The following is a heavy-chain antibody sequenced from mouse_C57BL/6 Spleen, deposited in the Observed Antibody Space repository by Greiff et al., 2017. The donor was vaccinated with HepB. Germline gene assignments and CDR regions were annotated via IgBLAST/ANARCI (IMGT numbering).Heavy chain of an antibody. D-gene: IGHD3-2*02. CDR3: AREAAQATFAY. CDR1: GYTFTGYW. Sequence: QVQLQQSGAELMKPGASVKLSCKATGYTFTGYWIEWVKQRPGHGLEWIGEILPGSGSTNYNEKFKGKATFTADTSSTTAYMQLSSLPTEDAAIYYCAREAAQATFAYWGQGTLVTVSA. V-gene: IGHV1-9*01. CDR2: ILPGSGST. J-gene: IGHJ3*01.